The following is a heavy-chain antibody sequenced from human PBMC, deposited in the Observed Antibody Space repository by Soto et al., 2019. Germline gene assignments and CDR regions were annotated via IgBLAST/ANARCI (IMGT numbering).Heavy chain of an antibody. V-gene: IGHV1-24*01. J-gene: IGHJ4*02. CDR1: GYTLTELS. CDR3: ATDPIFGVTGQYFDY. D-gene: IGHD3-3*01. Sequence: GASVKVSCKVSGYTLTELSMHWVRQAPGKGLEWMGGFDPEDGETIYAQKFQGRVTMTEDTSTDTAYMELSSLRSEDTAAYYCATDPIFGVTGQYFDYWGQGALVTVSS. CDR2: FDPEDGET.